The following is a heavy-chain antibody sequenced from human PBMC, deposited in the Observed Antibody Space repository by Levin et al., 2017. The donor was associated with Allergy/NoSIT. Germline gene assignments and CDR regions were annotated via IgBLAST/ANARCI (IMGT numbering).Heavy chain of an antibody. V-gene: IGHV3-20*04. CDR1: GFTFDDYG. CDR3: ARDKGIAVAGGFDY. D-gene: IGHD6-19*01. J-gene: IGHJ4*02. Sequence: RGESLKISCAASGFTFDDYGMNWVRQAPGKGLEWVSGINCKGGRTGYADSVKGRFTISRDNAKNSLYLQMNSLRAEDTALYYCARDKGIAVAGGFDYWRQGNLVTV. CDR2: INCKGGRT.